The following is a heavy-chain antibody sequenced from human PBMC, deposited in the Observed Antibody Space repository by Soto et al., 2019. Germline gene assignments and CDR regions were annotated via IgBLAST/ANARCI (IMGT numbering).Heavy chain of an antibody. J-gene: IGHJ4*02. CDR1: GFIFSNFG. CDR2: ISYDGSNK. CDR3: AKGLGSGWYYFDD. Sequence: QVQLVESGGGVVQPGRSLRLSCAGSGFIFSNFGMHWVRQAPGKGLEWVAVISYDGSNKYYADSVKGRFTSSRDNSKNTLDLEMNSLRAEDTAIYYCAKGLGSGWYYFDDWGQGTLVTVSS. V-gene: IGHV3-30*18. D-gene: IGHD6-19*01.